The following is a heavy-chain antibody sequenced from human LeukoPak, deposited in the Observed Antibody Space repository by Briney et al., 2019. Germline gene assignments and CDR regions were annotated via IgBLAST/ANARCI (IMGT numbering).Heavy chain of an antibody. Sequence: APLKVSCKPSVYTFTGYYMHWVRQAPAQGLEWMGIINPTGGSTSYAQKFQGRVTTTRDMSTSTVYMELSSLRSEDTAVYYCATSCSSTSCYLREWGDFDYWGQGTLVTVSS. CDR2: INPTGGST. V-gene: IGHV1-46*01. CDR3: ATSCSSTSCYLREWGDFDY. CDR1: VYTFTGYY. J-gene: IGHJ4*02. D-gene: IGHD2-2*01.